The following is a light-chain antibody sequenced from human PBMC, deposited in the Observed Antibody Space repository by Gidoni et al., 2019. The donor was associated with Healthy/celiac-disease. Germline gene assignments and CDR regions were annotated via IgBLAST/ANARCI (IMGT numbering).Light chain of an antibody. CDR2: DVS. CDR1: SSDVGGYNY. Sequence: QSALTQPASVSGSPGQSLTISCTGTSSDVGGYNYVSWYQQHPGKATKLMIYDVSNRPSGVSNRFSGSKSGNTASLTISGLQAEDEADYYCSSYTSSRGYVFGTGTKVTVL. J-gene: IGLJ1*01. V-gene: IGLV2-14*01. CDR3: SSYTSSRGYV.